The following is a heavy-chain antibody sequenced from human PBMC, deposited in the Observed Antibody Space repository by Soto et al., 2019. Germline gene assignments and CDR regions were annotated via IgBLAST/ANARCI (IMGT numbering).Heavy chain of an antibody. J-gene: IGHJ4*02. D-gene: IGHD6-6*01. CDR2: IYYTGST. CDR3: ARGSPMSSSFPLDY. V-gene: IGHV4-59*12. Sequence: QVQLQESGPGLLKPSETLSLTCTVFGGSIRPYYWSWIRQPPGKELEWIGYIYYTGSTNYSPSLTSRVTMSLDTSRNLLSLKLNSVTAADTAVYYCARGSPMSSSFPLDYWGQGSLVAVSS. CDR1: GGSIRPYY.